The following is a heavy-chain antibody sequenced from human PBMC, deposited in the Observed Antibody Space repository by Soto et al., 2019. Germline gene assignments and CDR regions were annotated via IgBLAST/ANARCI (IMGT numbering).Heavy chain of an antibody. D-gene: IGHD2-2*01. CDR2: INPSGYGT. CDR3: ARVGVVDPSALYSFDY. J-gene: IGHJ4*01. Sequence: ASVKVSCKASGYTFTSYYMHWVRQAPGQGLEWMGIINPSGYGTSYAQKFQGRVTMTRDTSTSTFYMELRSLRSDDTAVYFCARVGVVDPSALYSFDYW. CDR1: GYTFTSYY. V-gene: IGHV1-46*01.